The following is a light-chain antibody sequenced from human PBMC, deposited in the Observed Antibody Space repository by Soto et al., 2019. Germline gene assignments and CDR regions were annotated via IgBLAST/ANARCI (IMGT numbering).Light chain of an antibody. J-gene: IGKJ1*01. V-gene: IGKV3-15*01. CDR2: GAS. CDR1: QSVGSN. Sequence: EIVMTQSPATLSVTPGERATLSCRASQSVGSNLAWYQQKPGQAPRLLIYGASTRATGIPARFSGSGSGTEFTLTISSLQSEDSAVYYCQQYGSSGTFGQGTKVDIK. CDR3: QQYGSSGT.